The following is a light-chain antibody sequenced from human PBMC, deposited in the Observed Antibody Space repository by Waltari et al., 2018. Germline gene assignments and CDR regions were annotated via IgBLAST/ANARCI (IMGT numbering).Light chain of an antibody. CDR2: DAS. CDR1: QSIRTY. V-gene: IGKV3-11*01. CDR3: QQRNNWSLT. J-gene: IGKJ4*01. Sequence: EVVLTQSPATLSLSPGERATLSCRASQSIRTYLAWYHQKPGLAPRLLIYDASKRPTDIPARFSGSGSGTDFILTISILEPEDFAIYYCQQRNNWSLTFGGGTKVEIK.